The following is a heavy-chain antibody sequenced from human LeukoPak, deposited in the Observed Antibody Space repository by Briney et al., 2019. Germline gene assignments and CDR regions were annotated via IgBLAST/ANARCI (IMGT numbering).Heavy chain of an antibody. V-gene: IGHV4-4*07. J-gene: IGHJ6*03. CDR3: ARNRGSTVITDHYYYMDV. Sequence: PSETLSLTCTVSGGSISSYYWSWIRQPAGKGLEWIGRIYTSGGTNYNPSLKSRVTMSVDTSKNQFSLKLSSVTAADTAVYYCARNRGSTVITDHYYYMDVWGKGTTVTVSS. CDR2: IYTSGGT. CDR1: GGSISSYY. D-gene: IGHD4-11*01.